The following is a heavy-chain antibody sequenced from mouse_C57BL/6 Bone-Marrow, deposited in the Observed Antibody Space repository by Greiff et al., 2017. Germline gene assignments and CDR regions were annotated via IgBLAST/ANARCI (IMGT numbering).Heavy chain of an antibody. V-gene: IGHV1-26*01. CDR3: ARRGGSSPFYFDY. D-gene: IGHD1-1*01. CDR1: GYTFTDYY. Sequence: EVKLQQSGPELVKPGASVKISCKASGYTFTDYYMNWVKQSHGKSLEWIGDINPNNGGTSYNQKFKGKATLTVDKSSSTAYMELRSLTSEDSAVYYCARRGGSSPFYFDYWGQGTTLTVSS. J-gene: IGHJ2*01. CDR2: INPNNGGT.